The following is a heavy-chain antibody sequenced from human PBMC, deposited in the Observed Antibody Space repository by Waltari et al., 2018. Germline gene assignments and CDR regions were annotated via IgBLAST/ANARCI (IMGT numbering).Heavy chain of an antibody. J-gene: IGHJ4*02. CDR2: IHHSGTT. CDR1: GGPFTNDY. Sequence: QVKLHQRGAGLLKPSETLSLTCGVSGGPFTNDYWTWKRQPPGKGLEWIGEIHHSGTTDYNPSLNSRLTMSVDTSKKQISLKMSSVTAADTAVYYCARGDLHYGSSGFFYWGQGALVTVSS. D-gene: IGHD3-22*01. CDR3: ARGDLHYGSSGFFY. V-gene: IGHV4-34*01.